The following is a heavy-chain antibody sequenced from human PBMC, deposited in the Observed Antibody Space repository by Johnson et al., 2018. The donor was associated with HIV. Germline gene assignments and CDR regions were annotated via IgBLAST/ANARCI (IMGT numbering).Heavy chain of an antibody. CDR1: GFTFSSYA. J-gene: IGHJ3*02. Sequence: VQLVESEGGVVQPGRSLRLSCAASGFTFSSYAMHWVRQAPGKGLEWVAVISYDGSNKYYADSVKGRFTISRDNSKNTLYLQMNSLRVEDTAVYYCAREGAWEVRPGAFDIWGQGTMVTVSS. D-gene: IGHD1-26*01. V-gene: IGHV3-30-3*01. CDR2: ISYDGSNK. CDR3: AREGAWEVRPGAFDI.